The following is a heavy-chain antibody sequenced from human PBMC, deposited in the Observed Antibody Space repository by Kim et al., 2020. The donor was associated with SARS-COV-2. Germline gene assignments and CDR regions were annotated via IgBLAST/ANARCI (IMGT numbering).Heavy chain of an antibody. CDR2: INADGSVI. D-gene: IGHD2-21*01. V-gene: IGHV3-74*01. J-gene: IGHJ4*02. CDR3: AKDFVGSDDQ. CDR1: GSTISTYW. Sequence: GGSLRLSCVVSGSTISTYWMHWVRQVPGKGLVWVSRINADGSVIDYADSVKGRFTISRDNARNTLYLQMSWLRVDDTAIYYCAKDFVGSDDQWGQGTLVTVSS.